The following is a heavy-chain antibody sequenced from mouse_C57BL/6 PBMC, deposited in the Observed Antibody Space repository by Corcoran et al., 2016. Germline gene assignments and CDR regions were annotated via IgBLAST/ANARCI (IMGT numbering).Heavy chain of an antibody. CDR1: WYTFTTYG. Sequence: QIQLVQYGPELKQPGETVKISCTASWYTFTTYGLSWVKQAPGKGLTWLGWINTYSGVPTYADDFKGRFAFSLETSASTAYLQINNLKNEDTATYFGARSGYYGSSLVYWGQGTTLTVSS. V-gene: IGHV9-3*01. D-gene: IGHD1-1*01. J-gene: IGHJ2*01. CDR2: INTYSGVP. CDR3: ARSGYYGSSLVY.